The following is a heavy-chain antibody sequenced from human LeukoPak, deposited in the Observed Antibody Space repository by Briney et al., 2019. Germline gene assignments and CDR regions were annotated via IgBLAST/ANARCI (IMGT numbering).Heavy chain of an antibody. V-gene: IGHV3-33*01. D-gene: IGHD4-17*01. CDR1: GFTFSSYG. CDR2: IWYDGSNK. J-gene: IGHJ4*02. CDR3: ARHVYSYGGFDY. Sequence: PGGSLRLSCAASGFTFSSYGMHWVRQAPGKGLEWVAVIWYDGSNKYYADSVKGRFTISRDNSKNTLYLQMNSPRAEDTAVYYCARHVYSYGGFDYWGQGTLVTVSS.